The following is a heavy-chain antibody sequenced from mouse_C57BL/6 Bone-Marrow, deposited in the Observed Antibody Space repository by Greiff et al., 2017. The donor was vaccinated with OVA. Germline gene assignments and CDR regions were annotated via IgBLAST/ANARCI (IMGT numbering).Heavy chain of an antibody. CDR3: RDGYYPYYFDY. D-gene: IGHD2-3*01. Sequence: VQLQQSGPELVKPGASVKMSCKASGYTFTDYYMHWVKQKPGKGLEWIGEIYPGSGNNYYNEKFKGKATLTADTSSSTAYMQLSSLTSEDSAVYFCGRDGYYPYYFDYWGQGTTLTVSS. J-gene: IGHJ2*01. CDR1: YTFTDYYM. CDR2: YPGSGNNY. V-gene: IGHV1-83*01.